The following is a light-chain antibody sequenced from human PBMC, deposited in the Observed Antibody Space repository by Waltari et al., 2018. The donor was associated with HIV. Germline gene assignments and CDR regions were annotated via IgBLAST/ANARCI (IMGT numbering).Light chain of an antibody. CDR1: SSAVGSYNL. CDR2: EVS. J-gene: IGLJ2*01. Sequence: QSALTQPASVSGSPGQSITISCTGTSSAVGSYNLVSWYHQHPGKAPKLMIYEVSKRPPGVSNRFSGSKSGNTASLTISGLQAEDEAYYYCCSYAGSSTLVFGGGTKLTVL. V-gene: IGLV2-23*02. CDR3: CSYAGSSTLV.